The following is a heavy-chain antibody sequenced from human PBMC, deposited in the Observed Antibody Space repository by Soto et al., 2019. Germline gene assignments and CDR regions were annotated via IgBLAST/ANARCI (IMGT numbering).Heavy chain of an antibody. CDR3: ARGIAARRAYFDY. CDR1: GFTFSSYG. Sequence: QVQLVESGGGVVQPGRSLRLSCAASGFTFSSYGMHWVRQAPGKGLEWVAVIWYDGSNKYYADSVKGRFTISRDNSKNTLYLQMNSLRAEDTAVYYFARGIAARRAYFDYWGKGTLVTVSS. V-gene: IGHV3-33*01. J-gene: IGHJ4*02. D-gene: IGHD6-6*01. CDR2: IWYDGSNK.